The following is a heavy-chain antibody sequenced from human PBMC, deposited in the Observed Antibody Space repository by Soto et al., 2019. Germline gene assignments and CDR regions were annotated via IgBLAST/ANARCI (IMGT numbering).Heavy chain of an antibody. CDR2: IYYTGKT. V-gene: IGHV4-39*01. J-gene: IGHJ5*02. D-gene: IGHD3-10*02. CDR1: GDSISSSSHY. Sequence: QLQLQESGPGLVKPSETLSLTCIVSGDSISSSSHYWAWIRQSPGKGLEWIGSIYYTGKTYYRPSVHRRVTLSVATSKHTFSLSLRSVLAAEPAVYYCARQRKYPAYVGWFDPWGQGILVNVSS. CDR3: ARQRKYPAYVGWFDP.